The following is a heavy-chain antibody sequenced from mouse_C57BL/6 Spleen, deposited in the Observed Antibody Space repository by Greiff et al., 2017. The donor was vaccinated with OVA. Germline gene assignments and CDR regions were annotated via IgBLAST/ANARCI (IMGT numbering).Heavy chain of an antibody. CDR1: GYTFTSYG. Sequence: VKLQESGAELARPGASVKLSCKASGYTFTSYGISWVKQRTGQGLEWIGEIYPRSGNTYYNEKFKGKATLTADKSSSTAYMELRSLTSEDSAVYFCARDTTVVGSYAMDYWGQGTSVTVSS. CDR2: IYPRSGNT. D-gene: IGHD1-1*01. CDR3: ARDTTVVGSYAMDY. V-gene: IGHV1-81*01. J-gene: IGHJ4*01.